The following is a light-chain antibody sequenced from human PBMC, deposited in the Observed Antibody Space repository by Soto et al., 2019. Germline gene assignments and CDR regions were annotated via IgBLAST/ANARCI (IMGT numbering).Light chain of an antibody. J-gene: IGKJ4*01. CDR1: QSLLHSSGYYY. CDR3: IQALQTPFT. CDR2: LGS. V-gene: IGKV2-28*01. Sequence: DIVMTQSPLSLPVTPGEPASISCRSSQSLLHSSGYYYLDWYLQKPGQSPQLLIYLGSHRASGVPDRFSGSGSGTYFTLTISRVEAEDVGIYYCIQALQTPFTFGGGTRVEIK.